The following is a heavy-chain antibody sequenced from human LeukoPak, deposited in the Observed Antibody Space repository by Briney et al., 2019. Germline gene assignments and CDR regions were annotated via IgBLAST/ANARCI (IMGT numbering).Heavy chain of an antibody. CDR2: ITGGGSGI. D-gene: IGHD3-9*01. J-gene: IGHJ4*02. CDR3: AKWAHSDVLTGYYVSDY. Sequence: PGASLRLSCAASGFTFSNYAMSWVRQAPGKGLEGVSAITGGGSGIYYADSMKSRFTISRDNSKNTLYLQINSLRAEDTAVYYCAKWAHSDVLTGYYVSDYWGQGTLVTVSS. V-gene: IGHV3-23*01. CDR1: GFTFSNYA.